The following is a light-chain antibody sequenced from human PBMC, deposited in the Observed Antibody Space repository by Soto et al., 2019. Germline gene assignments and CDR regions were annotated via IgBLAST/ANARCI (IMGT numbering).Light chain of an antibody. CDR1: SSDVGGYNY. V-gene: IGLV2-14*01. Sequence: QSLLTQPASVSGSPGQSITISCTGTSSDVGGYNYFSWYQQHPGKAPKLMIYEVSNRPSGVYNRFYGSKSGNKASLTISGLQAEDAADYYCSSYTRSXTLVVGTGTKVXV. CDR3: SSYTRSXTLV. J-gene: IGLJ1*01. CDR2: EVS.